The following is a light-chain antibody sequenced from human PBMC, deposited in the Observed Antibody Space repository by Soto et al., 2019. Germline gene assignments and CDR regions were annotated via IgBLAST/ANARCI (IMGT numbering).Light chain of an antibody. Sequence: QSALTQPASVSGSPGLSITISCTGTRSDVGYYDYVSWYQQHPGKAPKLVIYDVSHRPSGVSNRFSGSKSGNTASLTISGLQAEDEGDYYCSSYTTTYTWMFGGGTKLTVL. CDR3: SSYTTTYTWM. CDR1: RSDVGYYDY. J-gene: IGLJ3*02. V-gene: IGLV2-14*01. CDR2: DVS.